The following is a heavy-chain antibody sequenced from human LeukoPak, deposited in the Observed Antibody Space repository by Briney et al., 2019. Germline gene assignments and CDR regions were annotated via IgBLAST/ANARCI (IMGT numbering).Heavy chain of an antibody. D-gene: IGHD4-17*01. CDR3: ARALYGDYLDY. Sequence: SETLSLTCAVSGGSISSGAYSWSWIRQPPRKGLEWIGYVYYSGGTYYNPSLKSRVTISVDTSKNQFSLKLSSVTAADTAVYYCARALYGDYLDYWGQGTLVTVSS. J-gene: IGHJ4*02. CDR2: VYYSGGT. V-gene: IGHV4-30-4*07. CDR1: GGSISSGAYS.